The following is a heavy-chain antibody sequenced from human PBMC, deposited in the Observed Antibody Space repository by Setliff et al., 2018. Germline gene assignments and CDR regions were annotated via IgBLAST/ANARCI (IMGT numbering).Heavy chain of an antibody. V-gene: IGHV5-51*01. Sequence: PGESLKISCKGSGYSFTSNWIAWVRQMPGKGLECMGIIYPGNSNTRYSPPFQGQVTISADKAINTAYLQWNSLQASGTAMYYCARQGCSSTSCHSIDYWGQGTLVTVSS. D-gene: IGHD2-2*01. J-gene: IGHJ4*02. CDR3: ARQGCSSTSCHSIDY. CDR1: GYSFTSNW. CDR2: IYPGNSNT.